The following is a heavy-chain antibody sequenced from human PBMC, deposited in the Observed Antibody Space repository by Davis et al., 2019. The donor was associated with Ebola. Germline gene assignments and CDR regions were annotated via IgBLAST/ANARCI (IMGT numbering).Heavy chain of an antibody. CDR2: RRFDGKNE. CDR3: AKDQREYYGSGSSIDY. D-gene: IGHD3-10*01. Sequence: GESLKISCAASGFTLSRFGMHWVRQAPGQGLQWAAFRRFDGKNEYYTDSVKGRFTISGDTSSNTLYLQMNSLRTEDTGVYYCAKDQREYYGSGSSIDYWGQGTLVSVSS. V-gene: IGHV3-30*02. CDR1: GFTLSRFG. J-gene: IGHJ4*02.